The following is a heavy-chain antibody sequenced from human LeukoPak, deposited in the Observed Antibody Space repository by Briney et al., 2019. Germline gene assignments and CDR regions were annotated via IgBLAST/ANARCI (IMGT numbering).Heavy chain of an antibody. CDR1: GFTFDDYA. Sequence: HLGRSLRLSCVGSGFTFDDYAMHWVRQAPGKGLEWVSGISWNSGSRDYGDSVKGRFTISRDNAENSLYLHMNSLRVEDTALYYCAKGGAYAINGPPYYMDVWGKGTTVTVSS. D-gene: IGHD2-8*01. J-gene: IGHJ6*03. CDR2: ISWNSGSR. CDR3: AKGGAYAINGPPYYMDV. V-gene: IGHV3-9*01.